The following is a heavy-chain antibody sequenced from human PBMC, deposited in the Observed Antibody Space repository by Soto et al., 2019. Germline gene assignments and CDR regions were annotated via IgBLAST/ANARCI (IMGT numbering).Heavy chain of an antibody. V-gene: IGHV4-30-2*01. J-gene: IGHJ6*02. CDR2: IYHSGST. D-gene: IGHD3-16*02. CDR3: ARFASSLRSFYYGMDV. CDR1: GGSISSGGYS. Sequence: SETLSLTCTVSGGSISSGGYSWSWIRQPPGKGLEWIGYIYHSGSTYYNPSLKSRVTISVDRSKNQFSLKLSSVTAADTAVYYCARFASSLRSFYYGMDVWGQGTTVTVSS.